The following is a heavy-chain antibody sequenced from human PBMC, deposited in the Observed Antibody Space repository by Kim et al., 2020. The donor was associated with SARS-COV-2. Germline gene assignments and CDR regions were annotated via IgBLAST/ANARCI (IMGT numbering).Heavy chain of an antibody. V-gene: IGHV4-39*01. CDR2: IYYSGST. CDR1: GGSISSSSYY. J-gene: IGHJ5*02. D-gene: IGHD3-3*01. CDR3: ARQASADYDFWSGQPLAKNWFDP. Sequence: SETLSLTCTVSGGSISSSSYYWGWIRQPPGKGLEWIGSIYYSGSTYYNPSLKSRVTISVDTSKNQFSLKLSSVTAADTAVYYCARQASADYDFWSGQPLAKNWFDPWGQGTLVTVSS.